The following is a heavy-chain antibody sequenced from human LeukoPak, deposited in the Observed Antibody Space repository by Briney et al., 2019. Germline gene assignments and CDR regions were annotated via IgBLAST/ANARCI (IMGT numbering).Heavy chain of an antibody. D-gene: IGHD1-26*01. V-gene: IGHV4-61*02. Sequence: PSQTPSLTCTVSGGSISSGSYYWRWIRQPAGKGLEWIGRIYTSGSTNYNPSLKSRVTISVDTSKNQFSLKLSSVTAADTAVYYCARDFGVGASDYWGQGTLVTVSS. CDR3: ARDFGVGASDY. CDR2: IYTSGST. CDR1: GGSISSGSYY. J-gene: IGHJ4*02.